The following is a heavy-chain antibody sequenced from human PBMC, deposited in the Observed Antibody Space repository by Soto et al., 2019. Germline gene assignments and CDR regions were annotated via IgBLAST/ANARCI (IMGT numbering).Heavy chain of an antibody. Sequence: GGSLRLSCAASGFTFSSYAMNWVRQAPGKGLEWVSAISGSGGSTYYVDSVKGRFTISRDNSRNTLYLQMNSLRAEDTAVYFCAYGNLSYYFDYWGQGTQVTVSS. D-gene: IGHD3-10*01. J-gene: IGHJ4*02. V-gene: IGHV3-23*01. CDR3: AYGNLSYYFDY. CDR2: ISGSGGST. CDR1: GFTFSSYA.